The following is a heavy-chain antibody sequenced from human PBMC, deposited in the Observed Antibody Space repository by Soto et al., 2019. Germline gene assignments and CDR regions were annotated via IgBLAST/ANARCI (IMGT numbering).Heavy chain of an antibody. V-gene: IGHV1-18*04. CDR3: ARDGPPIYYYGSGSYGGFDP. Sequence: ASVKVSCKASGYTFTSYGISWVRQAPGQGLEWMGWISAYNGNTNYAQKLQGRVTMTTDTSTSTAYMELRSLRSDDTAVYYCARDGPPIYYYGSGSYGGFDPWGQGTLVTSPQ. CDR2: ISAYNGNT. CDR1: GYTFTSYG. D-gene: IGHD3-10*01. J-gene: IGHJ5*02.